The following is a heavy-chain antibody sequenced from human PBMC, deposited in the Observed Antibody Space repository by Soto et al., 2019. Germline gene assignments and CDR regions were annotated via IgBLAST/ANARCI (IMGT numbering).Heavy chain of an antibody. CDR3: ATDDGSIANDFWSGYYLAYWFDP. Sequence: PSETLSLTCAVSGGSISSSNWWSWVRQPPGKGLEWIGEIYHSGSTNYNPSLKSRVTISVDKSKNQFSLKLSSVTAADTAVYYCATDDGSIANDFWSGYYLAYWFDPWGQGTMVTVSS. J-gene: IGHJ5*02. CDR1: GGSISSSNW. V-gene: IGHV4-4*02. CDR2: IYHSGST. D-gene: IGHD3-3*01.